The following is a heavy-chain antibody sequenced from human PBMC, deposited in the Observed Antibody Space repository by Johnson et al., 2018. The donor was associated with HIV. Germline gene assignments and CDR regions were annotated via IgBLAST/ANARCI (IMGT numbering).Heavy chain of an antibody. CDR1: GFTFDDYT. J-gene: IGHJ3*02. V-gene: IGHV3-43*01. Sequence: QLVESGGGLVQPGGSLRLSCAASGFTFDDYTMHWVRQAPGKGLEWVSLISWDGGSTYYADSVKGRFTISSDNSKNSLYLQMNSLRTEDTALYYCAKGSLVGPNDAFDIWGQGTMVTVSS. CDR2: ISWDGGST. D-gene: IGHD3-16*02. CDR3: AKGSLVGPNDAFDI.